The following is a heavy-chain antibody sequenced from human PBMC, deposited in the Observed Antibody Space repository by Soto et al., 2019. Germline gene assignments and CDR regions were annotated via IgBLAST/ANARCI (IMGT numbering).Heavy chain of an antibody. Sequence: GESLKISCKGSGYLFTSYWINWVRQTPGKGLEWMGRIDPSDSYTEYSPSFQGHVTISADKSINTVYLHWGSLKTSDTAMYYCARPLTGTAGGADHWGQGTLVTVSS. J-gene: IGHJ4*02. D-gene: IGHD1-7*01. CDR1: GYLFTSYW. CDR3: ARPLTGTAGGADH. CDR2: IDPSDSYT. V-gene: IGHV5-10-1*01.